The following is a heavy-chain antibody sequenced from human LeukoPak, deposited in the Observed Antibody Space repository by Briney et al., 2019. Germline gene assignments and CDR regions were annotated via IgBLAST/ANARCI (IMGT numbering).Heavy chain of an antibody. V-gene: IGHV4-59*11. CDR1: GGSISSHY. CDR3: ASDYDSSGYYYC. CDR2: IHYSGGT. J-gene: IGHJ4*02. Sequence: SETLSLTCTVSGGSISSHYWSWIRQPPGKGLEWIGYIHYSGGTSYKPSLKSRVTISVDTSKNQFSLKLSSVTAADTAVYYCASDYDSSGYYYCWGQATVDTVSS. D-gene: IGHD3-22*01.